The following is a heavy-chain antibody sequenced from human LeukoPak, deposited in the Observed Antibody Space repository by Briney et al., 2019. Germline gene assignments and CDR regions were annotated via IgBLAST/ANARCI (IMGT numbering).Heavy chain of an antibody. CDR1: GYTLTELS. V-gene: IGHV1-2*02. CDR2: INPNSGGT. Sequence: ASVKVSCKVSGYTLTELSMHWVRQAPGKGLEWMGWINPNSGGTNYAQKFQGRVTMTRDTSISTAYMELSRLRSDDTAVYYCARDWAVAGTGSDYWGQGTLVTVSS. D-gene: IGHD6-19*01. CDR3: ARDWAVAGTGSDY. J-gene: IGHJ4*02.